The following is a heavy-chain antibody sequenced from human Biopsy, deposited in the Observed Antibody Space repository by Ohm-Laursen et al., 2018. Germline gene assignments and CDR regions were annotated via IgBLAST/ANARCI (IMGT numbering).Heavy chain of an antibody. V-gene: IGHV3-48*01. CDR1: GFTFSTYA. CDR3: ARRAI. Sequence: GETLSLTCAASGFTFSTYAMNWVRQAPGQGLEWISYISSTSSATCYADSVKGRFTVSRDNAKNSLFLQMNSLRAEDTAVYYCARRAIWGQGTTVTVSS. J-gene: IGHJ3*02. CDR2: ISSTSSAT.